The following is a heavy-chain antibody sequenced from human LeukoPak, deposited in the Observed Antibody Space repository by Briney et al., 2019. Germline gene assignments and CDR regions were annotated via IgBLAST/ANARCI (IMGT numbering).Heavy chain of an antibody. CDR3: ARDLRTLYSSNWYVGAFVI. CDR1: GGSISSYH. D-gene: IGHD6-13*01. CDR2: IYTTGST. J-gene: IGHJ3*02. Sequence: SETLSLTCTVSGGSISSYHWSWIRQPAGKGLEWIGRIYTTGSTNYNPSLMSRVTMAVDTSKNLFSLKLNSVSAADTAVYYCARDLRTLYSSNWYVGAFVIWGQGTLVTVSS. V-gene: IGHV4-4*07.